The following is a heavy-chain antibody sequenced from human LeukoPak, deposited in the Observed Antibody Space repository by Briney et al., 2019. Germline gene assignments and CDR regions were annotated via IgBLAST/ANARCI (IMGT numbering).Heavy chain of an antibody. CDR2: ISYDGSYK. J-gene: IGHJ6*02. CDR3: ARDRARGSGTYYNYYYGMDV. Sequence: GGFLRLSCAASGFTFSSYAMHWVRQAPGKGLEWVAVISYDGSYKYYTDSVKGRVTISRDNSKNTLYLQMNSLRAEDTAVYYCARDRARGSGTYYNYYYGMDVWGQGTTVTVSS. CDR1: GFTFSSYA. V-gene: IGHV3-30-3*01. D-gene: IGHD3-10*01.